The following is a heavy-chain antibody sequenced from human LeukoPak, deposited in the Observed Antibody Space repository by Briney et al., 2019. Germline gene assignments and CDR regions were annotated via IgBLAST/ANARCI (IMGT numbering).Heavy chain of an antibody. Sequence: GRSLRLSCAASGLTFRNAWMSWVRQAPGKGLEWVGRIKSKTDGGTVDYAPPVKGRFTISRDDSRNTLSLEMNFLKTEDTAVYYCTTDPGDYEIVWGRGTLVTVSS. V-gene: IGHV3-15*01. J-gene: IGHJ4*02. CDR2: IKSKTDGGTV. D-gene: IGHD3-16*01. CDR1: GLTFRNAW. CDR3: TTDPGDYEIV.